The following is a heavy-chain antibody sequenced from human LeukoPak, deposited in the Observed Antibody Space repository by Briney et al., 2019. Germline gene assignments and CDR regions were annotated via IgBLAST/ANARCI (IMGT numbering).Heavy chain of an antibody. J-gene: IGHJ4*02. D-gene: IGHD5-24*01. CDR1: GFTFSNAW. CDR3: ASGSGWRQLY. V-gene: IGHV3-7*01. Sequence: GGSLRLSCAASGFTFSNAWMSWVRQAPGKGREGVANIKSDGSEKYYADSVKGRFTISRDNAKHSLYLHMNSLKAEDTAVYYCASGSGWRQLYWGQGTLVTVSP. CDR2: IKSDGSEK.